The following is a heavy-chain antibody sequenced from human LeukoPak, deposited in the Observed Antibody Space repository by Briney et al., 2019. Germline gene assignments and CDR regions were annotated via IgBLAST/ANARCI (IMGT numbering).Heavy chain of an antibody. Sequence: ASVKVSCKASGYTFTSYDINWVRQATGQGLEWMGWMNPNSGNTGYAQKFQGRVTMTRNTSISTAYMELSSLRSEDTAVYYCARIASEWFGEPPLNWLDPWGQGTLVTVSS. J-gene: IGHJ5*02. V-gene: IGHV1-8*01. D-gene: IGHD3-10*01. CDR2: MNPNSGNT. CDR1: GYTFTSYD. CDR3: ARIASEWFGEPPLNWLDP.